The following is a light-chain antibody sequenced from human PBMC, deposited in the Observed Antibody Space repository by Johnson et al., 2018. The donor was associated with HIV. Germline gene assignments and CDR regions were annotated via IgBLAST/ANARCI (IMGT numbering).Light chain of an antibody. CDR1: SSNIGNNY. Sequence: QSVLTQPPSVSAAPGQKVTISCSGSSSNIGNNYVSWYQQVPGAAPKLLIYDNNKRPPGIPDRFSGSKSGTSATLGITGLQTGDEADYYCGTWDSSLNTGYVFGTGTKVTVL. J-gene: IGLJ1*01. CDR2: DNN. CDR3: GTWDSSLNTGYV. V-gene: IGLV1-51*01.